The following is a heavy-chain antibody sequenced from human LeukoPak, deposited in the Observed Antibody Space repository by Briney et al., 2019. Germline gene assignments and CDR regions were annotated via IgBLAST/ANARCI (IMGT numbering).Heavy chain of an antibody. J-gene: IGHJ4*02. CDR1: GFAFSDYY. CDR3: ARGFSGSYRTFDY. CDR2: ISGISSYT. V-gene: IGHV3-11*06. Sequence: PGGSLRLSCAASGFAFSDYYLSWMRPAPGEGLEWVSYISGISSYTNYADSVKGRFTISRDNAKNSLYLQMNSLRAEDTAVYYCARGFSGSYRTFDYWGQGTLVTVSS. D-gene: IGHD1-26*01.